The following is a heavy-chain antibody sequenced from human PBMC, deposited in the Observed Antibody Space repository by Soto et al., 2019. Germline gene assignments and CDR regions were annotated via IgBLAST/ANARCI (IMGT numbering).Heavy chain of an antibody. J-gene: IGHJ6*02. Sequence: DVQLVESGGVVVQPGGSLRLSCAASGFTFDDYTMHWVRQAPGKGLEWVSLISWDGGSTYYADSVKGRFTISRDNSKNSLYLQMNSLRTEDTALYYCAKDIKYCSGGSCYSETYGMDVWGQGTTVTVSS. CDR2: ISWDGGST. CDR1: GFTFDDYT. V-gene: IGHV3-43*01. CDR3: AKDIKYCSGGSCYSETYGMDV. D-gene: IGHD2-15*01.